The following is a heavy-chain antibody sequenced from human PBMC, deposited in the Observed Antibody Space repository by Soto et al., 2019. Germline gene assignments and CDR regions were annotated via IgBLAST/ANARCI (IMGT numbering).Heavy chain of an antibody. J-gene: IGHJ3*02. CDR1: GGSISSGGYY. CDR3: ARDTYYDILTGTKNDGFDI. Sequence: PSETLSLTCTVSGGSISSGGYYWSWIRQHPGKGPEWIGYIYYSGSTYYNPSLKSRVTISVDTSKNQFFLKLSSVTAADTAVYYCARDTYYDILTGTKNDGFDIWGQGTMVTVSS. CDR2: IYYSGST. D-gene: IGHD3-9*01. V-gene: IGHV4-31*03.